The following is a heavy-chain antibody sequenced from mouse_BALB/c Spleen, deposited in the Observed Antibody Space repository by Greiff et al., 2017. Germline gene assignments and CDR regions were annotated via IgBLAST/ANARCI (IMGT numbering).Heavy chain of an antibody. V-gene: IGHV2-9-2*01. Sequence: LVESGPGLVAPSQSLSITCTVSGFSLTSYDISWIRQPPGKGLEWLGVIWTGGGTNYNSAFMSRLSISKDNSKSQVFLKMNSLQTDDTAIYYCVRGIYGSMDYWGQGTSVTVSS. J-gene: IGHJ4*01. D-gene: IGHD1-1*02. CDR2: IWTGGGT. CDR3: VRGIYGSMDY. CDR1: GFSLTSYD.